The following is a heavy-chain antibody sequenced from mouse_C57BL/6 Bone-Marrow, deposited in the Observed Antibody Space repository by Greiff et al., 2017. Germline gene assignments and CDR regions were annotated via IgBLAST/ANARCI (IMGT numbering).Heavy chain of an antibody. J-gene: IGHJ1*03. Sequence: VQLQQSGPELVKPGASVKLSCKASGYTFTSYDINWVKQRPGQGLEWIGWIYPRDGSTTYNEKFKGKATLTVDTSSSTAYMELHSLTSEDSAVYFCARRRVYYYGSRYWYFDVWGTGTTVTVSS. CDR3: ARRRVYYYGSRYWYFDV. CDR2: IYPRDGST. CDR1: GYTFTSYD. D-gene: IGHD1-1*01. V-gene: IGHV1-85*01.